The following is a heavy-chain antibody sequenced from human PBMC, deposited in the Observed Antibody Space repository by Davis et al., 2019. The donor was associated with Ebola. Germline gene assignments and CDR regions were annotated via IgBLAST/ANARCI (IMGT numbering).Heavy chain of an antibody. CDR2: ISYDGSNK. CDR3: ARRDYYVWGSYRAINWFDP. D-gene: IGHD3-16*02. J-gene: IGHJ5*02. CDR1: GFSFSSYA. V-gene: IGHV3-30-3*01. Sequence: GESLKISCAASGFSFSSYAMHWVRRAPGKGPEWVAVISYDGSNKYYADSVKGRFTISRDNSKNTLYLQMNSLRAEDTAVYYCARRDYYVWGSYRAINWFDPWGQGTLVTVSS.